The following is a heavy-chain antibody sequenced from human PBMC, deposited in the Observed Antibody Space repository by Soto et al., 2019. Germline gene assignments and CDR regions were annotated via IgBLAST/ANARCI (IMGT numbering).Heavy chain of an antibody. Sequence: QPGGSLRLSCAAPGFTFSSYGMHWVRQAPGKGLEWVAVIWYDGSNKYYADSVKGRFTISRDNSKNTLYLQMNSLRAEDTAVYYCERKGVDDGMDVWGQGTTVTVSS. D-gene: IGHD2-15*01. J-gene: IGHJ6*02. CDR1: GFTFSSYG. CDR2: IWYDGSNK. CDR3: ERKGVDDGMDV. V-gene: IGHV3-33*01.